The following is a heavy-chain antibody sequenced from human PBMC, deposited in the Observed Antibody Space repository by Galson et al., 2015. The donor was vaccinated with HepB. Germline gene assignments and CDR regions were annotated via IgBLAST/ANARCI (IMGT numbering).Heavy chain of an antibody. Sequence: VKVSCKVSGYTFTDYYMHWVQQAPGKGLEWMGLVDPEDGETIYAENFQGRVTITADTSTDTAYMELSSLRSEDAAVYYCATGSPSDCSGGSCYAGSAWGQGTLGTVSS. J-gene: IGHJ4*02. D-gene: IGHD2-15*01. V-gene: IGHV1-69-2*01. CDR1: GYTFTDYY. CDR3: ATGSPSDCSGGSCYAGSA. CDR2: VDPEDGET.